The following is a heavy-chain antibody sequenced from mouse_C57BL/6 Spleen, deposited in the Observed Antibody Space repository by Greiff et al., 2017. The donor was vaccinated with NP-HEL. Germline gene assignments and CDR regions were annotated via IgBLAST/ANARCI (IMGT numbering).Heavy chain of an antibody. J-gene: IGHJ4*01. CDR3: TTFDGSSLYAMDY. D-gene: IGHD1-1*01. V-gene: IGHV14-4*01. CDR2: IDPENGDT. Sequence: EVKLMESGAELVRPGASVKLSCTASGFNIKDDYMHWVKQRPEQGLEWIGWIDPENGDTEYASKFQGKATITADTSSNTADLQLSSLTAEDTAVYYCTTFDGSSLYAMDYWGQGTSVTVSS. CDR1: GFNIKDDY.